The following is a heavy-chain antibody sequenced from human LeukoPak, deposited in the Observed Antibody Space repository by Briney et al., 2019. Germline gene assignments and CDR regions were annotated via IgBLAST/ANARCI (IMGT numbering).Heavy chain of an antibody. J-gene: IGHJ4*02. Sequence: GASVKVSCKASGGTFSSYAISWVRQAPGQGLEWMGWMNPNSGNTGYAQKFQGRVTITRNTSISTAYMELSSLRSEDTAVYYCTMSGYYDSSGYYYVDYWGQGTLVTVSS. CDR2: MNPNSGNT. CDR3: TMSGYYDSSGYYYVDY. CDR1: GGTFSSYA. V-gene: IGHV1-8*03. D-gene: IGHD3-22*01.